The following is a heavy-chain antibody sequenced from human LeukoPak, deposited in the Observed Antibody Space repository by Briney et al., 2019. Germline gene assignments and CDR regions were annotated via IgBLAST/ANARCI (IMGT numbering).Heavy chain of an antibody. D-gene: IGHD6-13*01. CDR2: INHSGST. CDR1: GGAFSGYY. CDR3: ARSRAAAGKDY. Sequence: SETLSLTCAVSGGAFSGYYWSWIRQPPGKGLEWIGEINHSGSTNYNPSPTSRVTISVDTSKNQFSLKLSSVTAADTAVYYCARSRAAAGKDYWGQGTLVTVSS. V-gene: IGHV4-34*01. J-gene: IGHJ4*02.